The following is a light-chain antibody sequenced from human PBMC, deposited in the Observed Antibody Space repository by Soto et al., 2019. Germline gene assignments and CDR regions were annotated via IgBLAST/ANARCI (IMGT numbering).Light chain of an antibody. CDR2: GAS. Sequence: EIVLTQSPGTLSLSPGERATLSCRASQSVSSSYLAWYQQKPGQAPRLLIYGASTRATGIPDRFSGSGSGTDFTLTISSLQSEDFEIYYCQQYNNWPITFGQGTRL. CDR3: QQYNNWPIT. CDR1: QSVSSSY. V-gene: IGKV3-20*01. J-gene: IGKJ5*01.